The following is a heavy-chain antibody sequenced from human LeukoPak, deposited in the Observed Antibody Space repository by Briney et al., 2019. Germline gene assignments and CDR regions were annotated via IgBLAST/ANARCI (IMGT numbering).Heavy chain of an antibody. CDR3: TRVGRDSSSWVGDYFDY. V-gene: IGHV3-49*04. J-gene: IGHJ4*02. CDR1: GFTFGDYA. Sequence: GGSLRLSCTASGFTFGDYAMSWVRQAPGKGLEWVGFIRSKAYGGTTEYAASVKGRFTISRDDSKSIAYLQMNSLKTEDTAVYYCTRVGRDSSSWVGDYFDYWGQGTLVTVSS. CDR2: IRSKAYGGTT. D-gene: IGHD6-13*01.